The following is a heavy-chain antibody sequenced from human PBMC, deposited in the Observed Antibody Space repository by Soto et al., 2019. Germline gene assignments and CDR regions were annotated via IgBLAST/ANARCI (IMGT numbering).Heavy chain of an antibody. CDR1: GFTVNSNY. D-gene: IGHD3-9*01. CDR3: ATLTMYDILTGFYPC. CDR2: IYSDGST. Sequence: EVQLVESGGGLVQPGGSLRLSCAASGFTVNSNYMSWVRQAPGKGLEWVSVIYSDGSTYYADSVKGRFIISRDNSNNTLYFQMNSLRAEDTAVYYCATLTMYDILTGFYPCWGQGTLVTVSS. V-gene: IGHV3-66*01. J-gene: IGHJ4*02.